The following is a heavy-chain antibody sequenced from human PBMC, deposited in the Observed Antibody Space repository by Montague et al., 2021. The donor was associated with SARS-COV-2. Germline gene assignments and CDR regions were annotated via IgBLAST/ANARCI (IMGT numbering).Heavy chain of an antibody. Sequence: IYTSGSTNYNPSLKSRVTISVDTSKTQFSLKLSSVTAADTAAYYFARYVLLWFGELSFRDVWGKGIT. CDR2: IYTSGST. J-gene: IGHJ6*03. CDR3: ARYVLLWFGELSFRDV. D-gene: IGHD3-10*01. V-gene: IGHV4-4*09.